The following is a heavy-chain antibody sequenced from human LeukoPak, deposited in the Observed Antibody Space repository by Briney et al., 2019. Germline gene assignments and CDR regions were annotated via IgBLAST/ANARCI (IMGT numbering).Heavy chain of an antibody. J-gene: IGHJ2*01. CDR2: IYYGGST. D-gene: IGHD6-25*01. V-gene: IGHV4-59*08. Sequence: IRQPPGXXXEWIGYIYYGGSTNYNPSLKSRVTISVDTSKNQFSLKLSSVTAADTAVYYCARQGGGFWYFDPWGRGTLVTVSS. CDR3: ARQGGGFWYFDP.